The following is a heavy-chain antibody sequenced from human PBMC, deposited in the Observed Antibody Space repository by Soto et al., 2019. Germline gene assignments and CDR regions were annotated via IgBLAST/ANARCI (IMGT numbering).Heavy chain of an antibody. CDR3: AGGGGGSYSAFAY. D-gene: IGHD1-26*01. V-gene: IGHV3-21*03. CDR2: ISSSSSYI. CDR1: GFTFSSYS. J-gene: IGHJ4*02. Sequence: GGSLRLSCAASGFTFSSYSMNWVRQAPGKGLEWVSSISSSSSYIYYADSVKGRFTISRDNAKNSLYLQMNSLRAEDTAVYYCAGGGGGSYSAFAYWGQGTLVPVSS.